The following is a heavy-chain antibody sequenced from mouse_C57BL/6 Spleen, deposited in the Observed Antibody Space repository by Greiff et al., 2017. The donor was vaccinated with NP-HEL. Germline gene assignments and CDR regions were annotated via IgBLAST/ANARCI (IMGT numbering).Heavy chain of an antibody. CDR3: AKTPIYYDYDGPHYYAMDY. J-gene: IGHJ4*01. CDR1: GFSLTSYG. V-gene: IGHV2-5*01. Sequence: VQLQQSGPGLVQPSQSLSITCTVSGFSLTSYGVHWVRQSPGKGLEWLGVIWRGGSTDYNAAFMSRLSITKDNSKSQVFFKMNSLQADDTAIYYCAKTPIYYDYDGPHYYAMDYWGQGTSVTVSS. CDR2: IWRGGST. D-gene: IGHD2-4*01.